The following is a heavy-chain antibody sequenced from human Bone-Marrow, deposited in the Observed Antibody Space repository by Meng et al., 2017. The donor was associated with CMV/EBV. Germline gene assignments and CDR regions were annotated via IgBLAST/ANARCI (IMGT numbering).Heavy chain of an antibody. J-gene: IGHJ4*02. CDR2: IYHSGST. CDR1: GGSISSSNW. Sequence: SETLSLTCAVSGGSISSSNWWSWVRQPPGKGLEWIGEIYHSGSTNYNPSLKSRVTISVDKSKNQFSLKLSSVTAADTAVYYCASLQRGSSWYLDYWGQGTRVTVSS. V-gene: IGHV4-4*02. CDR3: ASLQRGSSWYLDY. D-gene: IGHD6-13*01.